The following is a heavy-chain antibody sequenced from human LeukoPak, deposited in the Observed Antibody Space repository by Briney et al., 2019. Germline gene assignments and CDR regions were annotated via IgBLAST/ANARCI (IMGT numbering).Heavy chain of an antibody. J-gene: IGHJ3*02. CDR3: ARQVGFTMTSYGGAFDI. CDR2: IYTSGST. D-gene: IGHD3-22*01. Sequence: SETLSLTCTVSGGSISSYYWSWIRQPPGKGLEWIGYIYTSGSTNYNPSLKSRVTISVDTSKNQFSLKLSSVTAADTAVYYCARQVGFTMTSYGGAFDIWGQGTMVTVSS. V-gene: IGHV4-4*09. CDR1: GGSISSYY.